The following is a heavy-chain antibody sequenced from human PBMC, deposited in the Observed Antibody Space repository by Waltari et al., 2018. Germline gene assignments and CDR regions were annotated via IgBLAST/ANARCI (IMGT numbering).Heavy chain of an antibody. CDR3: TTTGDDFWSGYYGVDY. Sequence: EVQLVESGGGLIQPGGSLRLSCAASGFTVSSNYMSWVRQAPGKGLEWVSVIYSGGSTYYAESVKGRFTISRDNSKNTLYLQMNSLRAEDTAVYYCTTTGDDFWSGYYGVDYWGQGTLVTVSS. CDR2: IYSGGST. D-gene: IGHD3-3*01. CDR1: GFTVSSNY. V-gene: IGHV3-53*01. J-gene: IGHJ4*02.